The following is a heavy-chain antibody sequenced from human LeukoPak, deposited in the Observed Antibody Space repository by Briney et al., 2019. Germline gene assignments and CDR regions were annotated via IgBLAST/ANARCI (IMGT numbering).Heavy chain of an antibody. D-gene: IGHD3-22*01. CDR1: GYTFTSYD. Sequence: ASVKVSCKASGYTFTSYDINWVRQATGQGPEWMGCIDPDSGGTNYAQKFQGRVTMTRDTSIGTAYMELSRLRSDDTAVYYCAREYYDSSGRKHAFENWGQGTMLTVSS. J-gene: IGHJ3*02. V-gene: IGHV1-2*02. CDR2: IDPDSGGT. CDR3: AREYYDSSGRKHAFEN.